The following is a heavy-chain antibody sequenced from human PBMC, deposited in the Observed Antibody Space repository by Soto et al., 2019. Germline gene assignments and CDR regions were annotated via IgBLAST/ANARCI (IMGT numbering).Heavy chain of an antibody. J-gene: IGHJ5*02. Sequence: EVQLLESGGGLVQPGGSLRLSCAASGFTFSNYAMSWVRQAPGKGLEWVSAISGSGGSTSYADSVKGRFTISRDNSKNTLYLQMNSLIAEDTAIYYCANQRYYDFWSGYYEDWFDSWCQGTLVTVSP. CDR2: ISGSGGST. V-gene: IGHV3-23*01. CDR3: ANQRYYDFWSGYYEDWFDS. CDR1: GFTFSNYA. D-gene: IGHD3-3*01.